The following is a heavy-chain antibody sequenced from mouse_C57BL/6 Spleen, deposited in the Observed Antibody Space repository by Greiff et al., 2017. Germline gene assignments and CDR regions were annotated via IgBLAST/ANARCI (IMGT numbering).Heavy chain of an antibody. CDR1: GFNIKDYY. CDR2: IDPEDGET. CDR3: TSDGSRREYFDV. V-gene: IGHV14-1*01. D-gene: IGHD1-1*01. J-gene: IGHJ1*03. Sequence: EVKLMESGAELVRPGASVKLSCTASGFNIKDYYMHWVKQRPEQGLEWIGRIDPEDGETEYAPKFQGKATMTADTSSNTAYLQLSSLTSEDTAVYYCTSDGSRREYFDVWGTGTTVTVSS.